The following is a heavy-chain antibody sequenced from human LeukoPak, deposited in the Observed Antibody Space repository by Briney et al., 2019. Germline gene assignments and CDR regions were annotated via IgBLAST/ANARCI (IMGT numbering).Heavy chain of an antibody. D-gene: IGHD5-18*01. V-gene: IGHV4-38-2*02. CDR3: ARIEDVTRGYNHAYYFDY. CDR1: GYSISSDYY. Sequence: PSETLSLTCTVSGYSISSDYYWGWIRQPPGKGLEWIGNIFHNGNTYYNPSLKSRVTMSIDTSKKQFSLKLRTATAADTAVYYCARIEDVTRGYNHAYYFDYWGQGTLVTVSS. CDR2: IFHNGNT. J-gene: IGHJ4*02.